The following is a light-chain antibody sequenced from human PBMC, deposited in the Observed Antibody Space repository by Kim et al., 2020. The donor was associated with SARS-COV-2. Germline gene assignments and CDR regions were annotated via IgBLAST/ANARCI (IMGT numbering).Light chain of an antibody. Sequence: CEGDRVNSSGGDSQSISSGLAWYQQKPGKAPRVLSDKAATLQTGVPSRFSGSGSGTEFTLTISCLQPDDFATYYGQQYDTYSYTFGQGTKLEI. V-gene: IGKV1-5*03. CDR3: QQYDTYSYT. J-gene: IGKJ2*01. CDR2: KAA. CDR1: QSISSG.